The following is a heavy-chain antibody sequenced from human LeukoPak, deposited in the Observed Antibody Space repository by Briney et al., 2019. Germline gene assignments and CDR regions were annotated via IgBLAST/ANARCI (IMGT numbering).Heavy chain of an antibody. J-gene: IGHJ4*02. V-gene: IGHV4-38-2*02. CDR1: GYSISSGYY. CDR3: ARGGIAIY. D-gene: IGHD6-13*01. Sequence: SETLSLTCTVSGYSISSGYYWGWIRQPPGKGLEWIGSIYHSGSTYYNPSLKSRVTISVDTSKNQFSLKLSSVTAADTAVYYCARGGIAIYWGQGTLVTVSS. CDR2: IYHSGST.